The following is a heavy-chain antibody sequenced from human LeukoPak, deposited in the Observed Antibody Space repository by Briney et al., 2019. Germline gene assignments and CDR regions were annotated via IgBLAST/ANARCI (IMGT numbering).Heavy chain of an antibody. V-gene: IGHV1-2*02. D-gene: IGHD6-6*01. Sequence: GASVKVSCKASGYTFTDYYMHWVRQAPGQGLEWMGWINPSSGGTNFAQKFQGRVAMTRDTSISTAYLELGSLRSDDTAVYFRARARWQLVPYFDSWGQGTLVTVSS. CDR1: GYTFTDYY. J-gene: IGHJ4*02. CDR3: ARARWQLVPYFDS. CDR2: INPSSGGT.